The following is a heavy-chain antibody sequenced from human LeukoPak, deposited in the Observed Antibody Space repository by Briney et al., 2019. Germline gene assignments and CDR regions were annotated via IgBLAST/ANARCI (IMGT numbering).Heavy chain of an antibody. CDR2: ISDGGGAT. J-gene: IGHJ4*02. CDR3: AKDTGHSSGWAKFDY. CDR1: GFSFSTYA. Sequence: PGGSLRLSCAASGFSFSTYAMSWVRQAPGEGLEWLSAISDGGGATYYADSVKGRFTISRDNSKNTLYLQMNSLRAEDTAVYYCAKDTGHSSGWAKFDYWGQGTLVTVSS. V-gene: IGHV3-23*01. D-gene: IGHD6-19*01.